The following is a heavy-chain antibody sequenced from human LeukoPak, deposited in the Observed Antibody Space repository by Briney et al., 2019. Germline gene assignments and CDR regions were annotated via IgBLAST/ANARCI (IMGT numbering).Heavy chain of an antibody. J-gene: IGHJ2*01. Sequence: GGSLRLSCAASGFTFSDYYMSWIRQAPGKGLEWVSYISSSGSTIYYADSVKGRFTISRDNAKNSLYLQMNSLRAEDTAVYYCARAGYSSTWYSRYFDLWGRGTLVTVSS. CDR2: ISSSGSTI. CDR3: ARAGYSSTWYSRYFDL. CDR1: GFTFSDYY. V-gene: IGHV3-11*04. D-gene: IGHD6-13*01.